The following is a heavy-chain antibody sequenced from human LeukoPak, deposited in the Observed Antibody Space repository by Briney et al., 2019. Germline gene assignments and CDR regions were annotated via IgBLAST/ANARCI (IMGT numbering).Heavy chain of an antibody. D-gene: IGHD1-26*01. CDR3: AKGVGALDY. CDR1: GFTFSSYG. CDR2: ISGSGGST. V-gene: IGHV3-23*01. Sequence: GGSLRLSCVASGFTFSSYGMSWVRQAPGRGLEWVSAISGSGGSTYYADSVKGRFTISRDNSKNTLYLQMNSLRAEDTAVYYCAKGVGALDYWGQGTLVTVSS. J-gene: IGHJ4*02.